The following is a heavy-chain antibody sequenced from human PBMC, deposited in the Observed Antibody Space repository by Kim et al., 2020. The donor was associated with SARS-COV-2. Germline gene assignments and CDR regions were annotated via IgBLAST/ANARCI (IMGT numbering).Heavy chain of an antibody. V-gene: IGHV4-59*01. CDR3: VRNYPYVY. Sequence: SETLSLTCTVSGASITNYYWTWIRQPPGKGLEWLAYIYYTGNTNYNPSLKGRLTLSVDTSRNQFSLKLTSVTAADTAMYYCVRNYPYVYWGQGILVTVSS. CDR1: GASITNYY. D-gene: IGHD1-7*01. J-gene: IGHJ4*02. CDR2: IYYTGNT.